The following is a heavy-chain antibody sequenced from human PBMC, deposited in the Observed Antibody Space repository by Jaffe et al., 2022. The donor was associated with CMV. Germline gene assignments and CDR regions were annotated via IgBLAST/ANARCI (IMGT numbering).Heavy chain of an antibody. Sequence: EVQLVESGGGLVQPGGSLRLSCAASGFTFSSYSMNWVRQAPGKGLEWVSYISSSSSTIYYADSVKGRFTISRDNAKNSLYLQMNSLRDEDTAVYYCARSPDGHDYGDYGGLDYWGQGTLVTVSS. CDR1: GFTFSSYS. CDR3: ARSPDGHDYGDYGGLDY. CDR2: ISSSSSTI. D-gene: IGHD4-17*01. J-gene: IGHJ4*02. V-gene: IGHV3-48*02.